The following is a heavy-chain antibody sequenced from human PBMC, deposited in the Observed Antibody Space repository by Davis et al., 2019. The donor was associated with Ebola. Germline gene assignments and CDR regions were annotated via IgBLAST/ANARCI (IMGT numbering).Heavy chain of an antibody. CDR3: ARPYCSSSRCYLWYFDY. J-gene: IGHJ4*02. D-gene: IGHD2-2*01. V-gene: IGHV1-2*02. Sequence: ASVKVSCKASGYTFTGYYITWVRLAPGQGLEWMGWINPNSGGTNYAQKFQGRVTLTRDTSISTTYMELSRLRSDDTAVYYCARPYCSSSRCYLWYFDYWGQGTMVTVSS. CDR1: GYTFTGYY. CDR2: INPNSGGT.